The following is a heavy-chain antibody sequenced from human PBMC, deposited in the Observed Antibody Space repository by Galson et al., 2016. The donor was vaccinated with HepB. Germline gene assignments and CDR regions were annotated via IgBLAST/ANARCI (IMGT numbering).Heavy chain of an antibody. J-gene: IGHJ4*02. V-gene: IGHV3-48*04. Sequence: SLRVSCAASGFTFSDYSMNWVRQAPGKGLEWVSYISSSSSTIYYADSVKGRFTISSDNAKNSLYLQMNSLRAEDTAVYYCAGVWYSFDYWGQGTLVTVSS. CDR3: AGVWYSFDY. CDR1: GFTFSDYS. CDR2: ISSSSSTI. D-gene: IGHD1-26*01.